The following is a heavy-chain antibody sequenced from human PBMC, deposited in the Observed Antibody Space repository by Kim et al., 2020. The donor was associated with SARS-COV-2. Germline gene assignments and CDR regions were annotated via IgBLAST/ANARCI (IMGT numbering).Heavy chain of an antibody. J-gene: IGHJ4*02. CDR3: ARPISSGWYDFDY. CDR1: GGSISSGDYY. Sequence: SETLSLTCTVSGGSISSGDYYWSWIRQPPGKGLEWIGYIYYSGSTYYNPSLKSRVTISVDTSKNQFSLKLSSVTAADTAVYYCARPISSGWYDFDYWGQGTLVTVSS. CDR2: IYYSGST. D-gene: IGHD6-19*01. V-gene: IGHV4-30-4*01.